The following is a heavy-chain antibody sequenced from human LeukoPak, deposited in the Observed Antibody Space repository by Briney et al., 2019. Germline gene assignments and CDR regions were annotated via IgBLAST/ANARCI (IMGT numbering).Heavy chain of an antibody. D-gene: IGHD6-6*01. J-gene: IGHJ5*02. CDR3: AGGFVYSSSSFFGPSYNWFDP. Sequence: PSETLSLTCTVSGGSISSGDYYWSWIRQPPGKGLEWIGYIYYSGSTYYNPSLKSRVTISVDTSKNQFSLKLSSVTAADTAVYYCAGGFVYSSSSFFGPSYNWFDPWGQGTLVTVSS. V-gene: IGHV4-30-4*01. CDR1: GGSISSGDYY. CDR2: IYYSGST.